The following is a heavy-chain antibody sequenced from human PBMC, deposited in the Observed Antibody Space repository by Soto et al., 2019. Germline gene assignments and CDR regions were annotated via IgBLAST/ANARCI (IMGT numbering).Heavy chain of an antibody. CDR1: GGSVSSGSYY. CDR2: IYYSGST. V-gene: IGHV4-61*01. Sequence: SETLSLTCTVSGGSVSSGSYYWSWIRQPPGKGLEWIGYIYYSGSTNYNPSLKSRVTISVDTSKNQFSLKLSSVTAADTAVYYCARVFEVGYYFDYWGQGPQVTVSS. J-gene: IGHJ4*02. D-gene: IGHD1-26*01. CDR3: ARVFEVGYYFDY.